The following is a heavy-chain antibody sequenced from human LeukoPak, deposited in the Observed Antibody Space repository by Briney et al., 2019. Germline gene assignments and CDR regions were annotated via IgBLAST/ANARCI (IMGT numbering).Heavy chain of an antibody. V-gene: IGHV1-24*01. CDR1: GYTLTELS. J-gene: IGHJ3*02. Sequence: ASVKVSCKVSGYTLTELSMHWVGQAPGKGLEWMRGFDPEDGETIYAQKFQGRVTMTEDTSTDTAYMELSSLRSEDTAVYYCATQVAVAGNAFDIWGQGTMVTVSS. CDR3: ATQVAVAGNAFDI. D-gene: IGHD6-19*01. CDR2: FDPEDGET.